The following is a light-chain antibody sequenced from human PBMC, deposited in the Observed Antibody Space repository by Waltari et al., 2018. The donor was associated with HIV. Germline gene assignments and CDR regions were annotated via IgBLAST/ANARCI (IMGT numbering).Light chain of an antibody. CDR3: QQYGSSPRT. Sequence: EIVLTQSPGTLSLSPGERATLSCRASQSVSSSYLAWYQQKPGQAPRLLIYGASTRATGIPDRFSGSGSVTDFTLTISRLEPEDFAMYYCQQYGSSPRTFGQGTKVEIK. CDR1: QSVSSSY. V-gene: IGKV3-20*01. J-gene: IGKJ1*01. CDR2: GAS.